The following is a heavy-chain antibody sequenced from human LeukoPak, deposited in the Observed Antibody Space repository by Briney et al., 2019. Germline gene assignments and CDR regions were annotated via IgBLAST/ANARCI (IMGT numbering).Heavy chain of an antibody. D-gene: IGHD2-2*01. V-gene: IGHV4-4*07. CDR2: IYSSGST. CDR3: ARECFSSICPYNNMDV. Sequence: PSETLSLTCTVSGGSISSYYWTWIRQPAGKGLEWIGRIYSSGSTNYNPSLKSRLTMSVDTSRNQFSLKLNSVTAADTAVYYCARECFSSICPYNNMDVWGQGTTVTVSS. CDR1: GGSISSYY. J-gene: IGHJ6*02.